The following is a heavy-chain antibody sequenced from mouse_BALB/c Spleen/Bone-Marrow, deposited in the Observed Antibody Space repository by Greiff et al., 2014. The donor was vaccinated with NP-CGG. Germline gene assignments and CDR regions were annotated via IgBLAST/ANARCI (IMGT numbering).Heavy chain of an antibody. D-gene: IGHD2-3*01. Sequence: EVKLMESGADLVKPGASVKLSCTTSGFNIKDTFMHWVKQRPEQGLEWIGRIGPASGNTKYDPKFQGKATITADTSSNKVSLQLSGLTSEDTAVYYCAHDAPFTYWGQGTLVTVSA. CDR3: AHDAPFTY. V-gene: IGHV14-3*02. J-gene: IGHJ3*01. CDR1: GFNIKDTF. CDR2: IGPASGNT.